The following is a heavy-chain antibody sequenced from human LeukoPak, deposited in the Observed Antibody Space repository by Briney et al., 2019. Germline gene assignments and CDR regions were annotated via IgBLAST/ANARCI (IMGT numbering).Heavy chain of an antibody. J-gene: IGHJ6*02. CDR2: IIPIFGTA. Sequence: SVKASCKASGGTFSSYAISWVRQAPGQGLEWMGGIIPIFGTANYAQKFQGRVTITADESTSTAYMELSSLRSEDTAVYYCARGSNRYYYDSSGYYPPTPYYYYYGMDVWGQGTTVTVSS. CDR1: GGTFSSYA. CDR3: ARGSNRYYYDSSGYYPPTPYYYYYGMDV. D-gene: IGHD3-22*01. V-gene: IGHV1-69*13.